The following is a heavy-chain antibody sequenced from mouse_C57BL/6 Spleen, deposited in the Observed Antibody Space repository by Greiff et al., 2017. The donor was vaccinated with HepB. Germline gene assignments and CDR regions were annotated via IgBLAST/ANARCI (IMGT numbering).Heavy chain of an antibody. CDR3: AKGGTTVYWYFDV. CDR2: INPNNGGT. V-gene: IGHV1-22*01. D-gene: IGHD1-1*01. CDR1: GYTFTDYN. J-gene: IGHJ1*03. Sequence: VQLQQSGPELVKPGASVKMSCKASGYTFTDYNMHWVKQSHGKSLEWIGYINPNNGGTSYNQKFKGKATLTVNKSSSTAYMELRSLTSEDSAVYYGAKGGTTVYWYFDVWGTGTTVTVSS.